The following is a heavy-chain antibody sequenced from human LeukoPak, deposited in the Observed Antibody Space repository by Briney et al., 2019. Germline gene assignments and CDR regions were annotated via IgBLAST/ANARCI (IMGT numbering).Heavy chain of an antibody. Sequence: GGSLRLSCVASGFTFRSYGIHWVRQAPGKGLEWLAFIWYDEITKNYADSVKGRFTISRDNSKNTLYLQMNSLRAEDTAVYYCAKCPLYGDYCANWFDPWGQGTLVTVSS. J-gene: IGHJ5*02. CDR2: IWYDEITK. V-gene: IGHV3-30*02. CDR3: AKCPLYGDYCANWFDP. CDR1: GFTFRSYG. D-gene: IGHD4-17*01.